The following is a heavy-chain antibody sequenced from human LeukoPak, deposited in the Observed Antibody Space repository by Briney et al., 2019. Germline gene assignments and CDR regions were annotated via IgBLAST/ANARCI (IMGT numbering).Heavy chain of an antibody. CDR1: GFTFSSYS. Sequence: GGSLRVSCAVSGFTFSSYSMNWVRQAPGKGLEWISYISSSGSTIYYADSVKGRFTISRDNAKNSLYLQMNSLRAEDTAVYYCARGGGWDERDPYYYGMDVWGQGTTVTVSS. CDR3: ARGGGWDERDPYYYGMDV. V-gene: IGHV3-48*04. D-gene: IGHD1-26*01. J-gene: IGHJ6*02. CDR2: ISSSGSTI.